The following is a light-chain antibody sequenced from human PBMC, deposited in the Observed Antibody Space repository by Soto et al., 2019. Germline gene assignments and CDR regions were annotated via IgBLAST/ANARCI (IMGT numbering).Light chain of an antibody. CDR1: QSISSY. CDR2: GAS. CDR3: QQGYSISWT. V-gene: IGKV1-39*01. J-gene: IGKJ1*01. Sequence: DIQMTQSPSALAASVGDRVTSTCRTSQSISSYLNWYQQRPGKAPKVLIYGASTLQSGVPSRFSGSGSGTEFTLTISSLQPEDFATYYCQQGYSISWTFGQGTKGDIK.